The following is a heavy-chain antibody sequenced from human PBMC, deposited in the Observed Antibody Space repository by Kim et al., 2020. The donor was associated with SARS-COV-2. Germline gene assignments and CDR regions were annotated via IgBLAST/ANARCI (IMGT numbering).Heavy chain of an antibody. J-gene: IGHJ3*02. CDR3: ARMSAVDDAFDI. V-gene: IGHV3-13*01. Sequence: YYPGSVKGRFTISRENAKNSLYLQMNSLRAGDTAVYYCARMSAVDDAFDIWGQGTMVTVSS. D-gene: IGHD6-19*01.